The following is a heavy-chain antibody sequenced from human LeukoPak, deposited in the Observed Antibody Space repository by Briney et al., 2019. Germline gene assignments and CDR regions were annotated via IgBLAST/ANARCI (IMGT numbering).Heavy chain of an antibody. CDR2: ISSSGSTI. D-gene: IGHD2-15*01. CDR3: ARFGARYCSGGSCYWGYYYMDV. CDR1: GFTFSSYE. J-gene: IGHJ6*03. V-gene: IGHV3-48*03. Sequence: GGSLRLSCAASGFTFSSYEMNWVRQAPGKGLEWVSYISSSGSTIYYADSVKGRFTISRDNAKNSLYLQMNSLRAEDTAVYYCARFGARYCSGGSCYWGYYYMDVWGKGTTVTISS.